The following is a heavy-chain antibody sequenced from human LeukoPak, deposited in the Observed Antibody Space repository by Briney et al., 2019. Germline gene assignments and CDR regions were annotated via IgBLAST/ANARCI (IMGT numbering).Heavy chain of an antibody. CDR2: IYSSGYA. D-gene: IGHD5-12*01. Sequence: PGGSPRLSCAASGFSVSSNYMTTVRQAPGKGLKCVSVIYSSGYAYYADSVKGRFTISRDNSKNTLSLQLNSLGAEDTAVYYCARVAAAVATHYFFYMDVWGKGTTVTVSS. CDR1: GFSVSSNY. J-gene: IGHJ6*03. CDR3: ARVAAAVATHYFFYMDV. V-gene: IGHV3-53*01.